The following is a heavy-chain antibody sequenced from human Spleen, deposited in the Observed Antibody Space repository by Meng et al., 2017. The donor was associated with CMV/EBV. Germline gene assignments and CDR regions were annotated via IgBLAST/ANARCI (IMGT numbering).Heavy chain of an antibody. J-gene: IGHJ4*02. CDR1: GGSFSGYY. V-gene: IGHV4-34*01. D-gene: IGHD6-19*01. CDR2: INHSGST. Sequence: VQLAPGVARPLKASDPTSTACAGYGGSFSGYYWSWSRQPPGKGLEWIGEINHSGSTNYNPSLKSRVTISVDTSKNQFSLKLSSVTAADTAVYYCARFLAVAGRLDYWGQGTLVTVSS. CDR3: ARFLAVAGRLDY.